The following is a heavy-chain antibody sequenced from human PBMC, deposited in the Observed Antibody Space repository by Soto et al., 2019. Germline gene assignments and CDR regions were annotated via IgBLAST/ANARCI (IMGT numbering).Heavy chain of an antibody. V-gene: IGHV1-18*04. Sequence: VKVSCKASGYTFTSYGISWVRQAPGQGLEWMGWISAYNGNTNYAQKLQGRVTMTTDTSTSTAYMELRSLRSDDAAVYYCAYHSGSNSWFDPWGQGTLVTVSS. CDR1: GYTFTSYG. CDR3: AYHSGSNSWFDP. CDR2: ISAYNGNT. D-gene: IGHD1-26*01. J-gene: IGHJ5*02.